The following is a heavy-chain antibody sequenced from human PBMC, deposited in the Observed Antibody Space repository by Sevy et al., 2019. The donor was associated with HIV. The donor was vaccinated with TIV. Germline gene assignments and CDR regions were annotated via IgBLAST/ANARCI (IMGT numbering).Heavy chain of an antibody. J-gene: IGHJ4*02. CDR3: TTDPPYYDCWSGYYNPSLEDY. CDR1: GFTFSNAW. CDR2: IKSKTDGGTT. D-gene: IGHD3-3*01. Sequence: GGSLRLSCAASGFTFSNAWMSWVRQAPGKGLEWVGRIKSKTDGGTTDYAAPVKGRFTISRDDSKNTLYLQMNSLKTEDTAVYYCTTDPPYYDCWSGYYNPSLEDYWGQGTLVTVSS. V-gene: IGHV3-15*01.